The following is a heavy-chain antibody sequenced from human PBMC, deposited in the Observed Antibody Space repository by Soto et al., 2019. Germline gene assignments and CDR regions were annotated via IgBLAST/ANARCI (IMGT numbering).Heavy chain of an antibody. CDR1: GYSFHNSG. V-gene: IGHV1-18*01. D-gene: IGHD1-1*01. CDR2: ISVFNGYA. CDR3: SKNGTTWFAS. J-gene: IGHJ5*01. Sequence: ASVKVSCKTSGYSFHNSGISWVRQAPGQGLEWMGWISVFNGYAHYAQKFQGRVIMTADTLTSTAYMELRGLRSDDTAMYYCSKNGTTWFASWGQGPPVTVSS.